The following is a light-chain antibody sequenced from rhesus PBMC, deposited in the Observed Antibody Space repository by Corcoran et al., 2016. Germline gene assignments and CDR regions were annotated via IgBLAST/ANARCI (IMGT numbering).Light chain of an antibody. V-gene: IGLV2-23*02. CDR3: SSYACSNTFI. J-gene: IGLJ1*01. Sequence: QAALTQPPSVSGSPGQSVTIFCTGTSNYVDGYDSVSWYQQHPGAAPKLMIYEVSKRPSGVSDRFSGSKSGNTASLTISGLQAEDESDYFCSSYACSNTFIFGAGTRLTVL. CDR1: SNYVDGYDS. CDR2: EVS.